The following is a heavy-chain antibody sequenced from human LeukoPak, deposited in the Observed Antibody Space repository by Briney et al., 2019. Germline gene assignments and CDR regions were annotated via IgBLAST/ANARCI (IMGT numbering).Heavy chain of an antibody. CDR1: GFTVSSNY. CDR2: IGGSGGST. Sequence: GGSLRLSCAASGFTVSSNYMSWVRQAPGKGLEWVSAIGGSGGSTYYADSVKGRFTISRDNSKNTLYLQMNSLRAEDTAVYYCAKEPLYSSSEYYFDFWGQGTLVTVSS. J-gene: IGHJ4*02. V-gene: IGHV3-23*01. CDR3: AKEPLYSSSEYYFDF. D-gene: IGHD6-13*01.